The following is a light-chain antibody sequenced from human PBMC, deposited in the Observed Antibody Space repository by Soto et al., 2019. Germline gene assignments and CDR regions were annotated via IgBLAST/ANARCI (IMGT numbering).Light chain of an antibody. CDR2: DAS. V-gene: IGKV3-20*01. CDR3: QQYGSSPRT. J-gene: IGKJ1*01. Sequence: IMLTQSPGTLSLYPGERATLSCLASQSLSSSQLAWYQQKPGQAPRLLIHDASSRATGISDRFTGSGSGTDLTLTITTLEPEDFAVYYCQQYGSSPRTFGLGTKVDIK. CDR1: QSLSSSQ.